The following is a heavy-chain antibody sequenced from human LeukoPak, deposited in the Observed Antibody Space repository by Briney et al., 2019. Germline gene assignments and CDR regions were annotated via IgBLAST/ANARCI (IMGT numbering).Heavy chain of an antibody. CDR3: ARDPYYYGSGSPRVDTQFDY. J-gene: IGHJ4*02. D-gene: IGHD3-10*01. CDR2: ISAYNGNT. Sequence: ASVKLSCKASGYTFTSYGISWVRQAPGQGLEWMGWISAYNGNTNYAQKLQGRVTMTTDTSTSTASMELRSLRSDDTAVYYCARDPYYYGSGSPRVDTQFDYWGQGTLVTVSS. V-gene: IGHV1-18*04. CDR1: GYTFTSYG.